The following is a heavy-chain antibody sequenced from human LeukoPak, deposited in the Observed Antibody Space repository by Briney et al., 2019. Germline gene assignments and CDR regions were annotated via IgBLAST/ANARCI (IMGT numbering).Heavy chain of an antibody. J-gene: IGHJ4*02. CDR3: ARKGDY. Sequence: GGSLRLSCVASGFTFNSSGMSWVRQAPGKGLEWVANIKQDGSDKYYVDSVKGRFTISRDNAKNSVYLQMNSLRVEDTAVYYCARKGDYWGQGILVTVSS. CDR2: IKQDGSDK. CDR1: GFTFNSSG. V-gene: IGHV3-7*01.